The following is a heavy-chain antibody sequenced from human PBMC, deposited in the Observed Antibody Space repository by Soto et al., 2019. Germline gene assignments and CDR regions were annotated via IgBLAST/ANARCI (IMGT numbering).Heavy chain of an antibody. V-gene: IGHV5-51*01. CDR1: GYRFTDYW. CDR2: IYPDDSDT. D-gene: IGHD6-19*01. Sequence: GESLKISCKASGYRFTDYWIGWVRQMPGKGLECMGIIYPDDSDTRYSPSFQGQVIISADKSITTAYLQWTSLKASDTAIYYCARPFDTSGWYDYRGQGTLVTVSS. CDR3: ARPFDTSGWYDY. J-gene: IGHJ4*02.